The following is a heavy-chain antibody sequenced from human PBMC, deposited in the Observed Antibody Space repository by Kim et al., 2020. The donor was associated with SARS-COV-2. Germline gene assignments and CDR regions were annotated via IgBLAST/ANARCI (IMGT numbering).Heavy chain of an antibody. CDR1: GGSISSSNW. CDR3: ASAASADYGDYNRWFDP. V-gene: IGHV4-4*02. D-gene: IGHD4-17*01. J-gene: IGHJ5*02. Sequence: SETLSLTCAVSGGSISSSNWWSWVRQPPGKGLEWIGEIYHSGSTNYNPSLKSRVTISVDKSKNQFSLKLSSVTAAATAVAYCASAASADYGDYNRWFDPWGQGTLVTVSS. CDR2: IYHSGST.